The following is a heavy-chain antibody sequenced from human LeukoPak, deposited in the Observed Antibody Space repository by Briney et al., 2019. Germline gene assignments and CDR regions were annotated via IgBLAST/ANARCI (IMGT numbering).Heavy chain of an antibody. Sequence: GRSLRLSCAASGFTFSSYAMTWVRQAPGKGLEWVSIISDSGGSTYYADSVKGRFTNSRDNSKTTLYLQMNILRSEGTTVSYFAPSAFVYWGQGTLVTVSS. J-gene: IGHJ4*02. V-gene: IGHV3-23*01. CDR1: GFTFSSYA. CDR2: ISDSGGST. CDR3: APSAFVY.